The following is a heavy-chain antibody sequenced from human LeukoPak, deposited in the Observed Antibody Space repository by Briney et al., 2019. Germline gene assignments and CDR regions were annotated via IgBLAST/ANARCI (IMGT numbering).Heavy chain of an antibody. D-gene: IGHD6-19*01. Sequence: ASVKVSCKASGYTFTSYDINWVRQATGQGLEWTGWMNPNSGNTGYAQRFQGRVTMTRNTSISTAYMELSSLRSEDTAVYYCARAYSSGLIDYWGQGTLVTVSS. J-gene: IGHJ4*02. CDR3: ARAYSSGLIDY. V-gene: IGHV1-8*01. CDR2: MNPNSGNT. CDR1: GYTFTSYD.